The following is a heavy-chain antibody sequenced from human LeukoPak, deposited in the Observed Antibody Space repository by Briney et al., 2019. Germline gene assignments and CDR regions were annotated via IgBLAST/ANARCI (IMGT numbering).Heavy chain of an antibody. J-gene: IGHJ4*02. CDR1: GYTFTGYH. CDR3: ARDYCSSTSCLFDY. D-gene: IGHD2-2*01. Sequence: ASVKVSCKASGYTFTGYHMHWVRQAPGQGLEWMGRINPNSGDTNYAQKFQSRVTMTRDTSISTAYMELSRLRSDDTAVYYCARDYCSSTSCLFDYWGRGTLVTVSS. CDR2: INPNSGDT. V-gene: IGHV1-2*06.